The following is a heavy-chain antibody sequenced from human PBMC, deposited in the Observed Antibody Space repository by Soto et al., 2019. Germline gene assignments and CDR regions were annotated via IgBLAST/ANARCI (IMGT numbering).Heavy chain of an antibody. CDR1: GLSFTGYY. CDR2: INHSGNT. V-gene: IGHV4-34*01. Sequence: SGTLSLTCAFYGLSFTGYYWSWIRQPPGKGLEWIGEINHSGNTNYNPSLESRVTISVDTSKNQLSLNLSSVTAAVTAVYYCARHNYDGSGFYYYYYGMDVWGQGTTVT. J-gene: IGHJ6*02. D-gene: IGHD3-22*01. CDR3: ARHNYDGSGFYYYYYGMDV.